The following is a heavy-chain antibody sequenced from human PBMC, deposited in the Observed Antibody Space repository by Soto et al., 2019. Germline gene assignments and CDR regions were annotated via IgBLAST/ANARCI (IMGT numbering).Heavy chain of an antibody. J-gene: IGHJ4*02. CDR2: ISYDGSNT. Sequence: QVQLVESGGAVVQPGRSLRLSCAASGFTFSSYGMYWVRQPPGKGLEWVAAISYDGSNTYHADSVKGRFTISRDNASNTLFLQMNSLRAEDTAVYYCAKDIVRYTYGACDYWGQGALVTVSS. D-gene: IGHD5-18*01. V-gene: IGHV3-30*18. CDR3: AKDIVRYTYGACDY. CDR1: GFTFSSYG.